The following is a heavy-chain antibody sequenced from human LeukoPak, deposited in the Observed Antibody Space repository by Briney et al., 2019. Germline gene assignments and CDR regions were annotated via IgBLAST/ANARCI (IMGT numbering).Heavy chain of an antibody. CDR3: ARGPQGSLNWFDP. Sequence: SQTLSLTFTVSGGSISSGAYYWSWIRQHPGKGLEWIGYIYYSGSTYYNPSLKSRVTISVDTSKNQFSLRLSSVTAADTAVYYCARGPQGSLNWFDPWGQGTLVTVSS. V-gene: IGHV4-31*03. J-gene: IGHJ5*02. CDR2: IYYSGST. CDR1: GGSISSGAYY.